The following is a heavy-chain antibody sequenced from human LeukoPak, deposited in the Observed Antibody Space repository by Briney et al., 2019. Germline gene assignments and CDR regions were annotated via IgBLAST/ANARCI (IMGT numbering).Heavy chain of an antibody. Sequence: ASVKVSCTASGYTFTSYYMHWVRQAPGQGPEWMGIINPSGGSTSYAQKFQGRVTMTRDTSTSTVYMELSSLRSEDTAVYYCARGNIAVAIFDCWGQGTLVTDSS. CDR1: GYTFTSYY. CDR3: ARGNIAVAIFDC. CDR2: INPSGGST. V-gene: IGHV1-46*01. J-gene: IGHJ4*02. D-gene: IGHD6-19*01.